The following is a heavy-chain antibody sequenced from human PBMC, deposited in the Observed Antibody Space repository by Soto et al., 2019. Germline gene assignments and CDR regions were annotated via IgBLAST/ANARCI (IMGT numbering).Heavy chain of an antibody. D-gene: IGHD3-3*01. CDR1: VFTFDEYA. CDR3: AKDISRGPTKNYDFWSGPDY. CDR2: ISWDGSNR. Sequence: ETLRRSCAASVFTFDEYAMHWVRQPPGKGLEWVSLISWDGSNRYYADSVQGRFTISRDNSKYSLYLEMNSLRPEDTALYYCAKDISRGPTKNYDFWSGPDYWGQGTLVTVSS. J-gene: IGHJ4*02. V-gene: IGHV3-43D*04.